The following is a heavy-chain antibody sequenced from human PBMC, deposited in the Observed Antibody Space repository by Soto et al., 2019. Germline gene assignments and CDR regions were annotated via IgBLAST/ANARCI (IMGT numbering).Heavy chain of an antibody. CDR1: GGTXTSYA. CDR3: ARGGYDILTGPVYGMDV. Sequence: SXKVSFKASGGTXTSYAIRLVRQAPGQGLEWMGGIIPIFGTANYAQKFQGRVTITADNSTSTAYMELSSLRYEDTAVYYCARGGYDILTGPVYGMDVWGQGTTGTVSS. J-gene: IGHJ6*02. CDR2: IIPIFGTA. D-gene: IGHD3-9*01. V-gene: IGHV1-69*06.